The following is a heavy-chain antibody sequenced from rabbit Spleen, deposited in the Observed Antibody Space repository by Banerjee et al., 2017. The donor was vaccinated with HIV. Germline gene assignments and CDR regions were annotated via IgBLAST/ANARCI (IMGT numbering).Heavy chain of an antibody. V-gene: IGHV1S40*01. D-gene: IGHD1-1*01. CDR3: ARSSGTSSGDSFEL. CDR2: IYTSGSA. J-gene: IGHJ4*01. Sequence: QSLQESGGGLFQPGGSLALTCTASGFSFSSSYYMCWVRQAPGKGLEWIACIYTSGSAYYASWAKGRFTISKTSSTTVTLQMTSLTAADTATYFCARSSGTSSGDSFELWGPGTLVTVS. CDR1: GFSFSSSYY.